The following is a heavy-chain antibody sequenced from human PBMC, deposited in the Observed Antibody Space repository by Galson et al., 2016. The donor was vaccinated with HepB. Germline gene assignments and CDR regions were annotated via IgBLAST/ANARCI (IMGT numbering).Heavy chain of an antibody. J-gene: IGHJ4*02. CDR2: IYNSGDT. CDR3: TREAPGDYFDY. CDR1: GGSITTNNW. V-gene: IGHV4-4*01. Sequence: ETLSLTCAVSGGSITTNNWWSWVRQPPGKGLEWMGQIYNSGDTNLNPSLKSRLTMPVDRSKNQFSLKLNSVTAADTALYFCTREAPGDYFDYWGQGVLVTVST.